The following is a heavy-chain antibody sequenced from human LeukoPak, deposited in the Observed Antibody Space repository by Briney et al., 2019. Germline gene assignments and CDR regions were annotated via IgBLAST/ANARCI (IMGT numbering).Heavy chain of an antibody. D-gene: IGHD3-10*02. V-gene: IGHV4-39*01. CDR2: IYYSGST. Sequence: SPSETLSPTCTVSGGSISSSSYYWGWIRQPPGKGLEWIGSIYYSGSTYYNPSLKSRVTISVDTSKNQFSLKLSSVTAADTAVYYCARRLFNYMDVWGQGTLVTVSS. CDR3: ARRLFNYMDV. CDR1: GGSISSSSYY. J-gene: IGHJ4*02.